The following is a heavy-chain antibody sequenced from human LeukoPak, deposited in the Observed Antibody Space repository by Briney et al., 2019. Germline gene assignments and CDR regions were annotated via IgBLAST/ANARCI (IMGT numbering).Heavy chain of an antibody. CDR2: ISGSGGST. J-gene: IGHJ4*02. CDR3: AKDRWYSSSWYDY. D-gene: IGHD6-13*01. V-gene: IGHV3-23*01. Sequence: LXXVSAISGSGGSTYYADSVKGRFTISRDNSKNTLYLQMNSLRAEDTAVYYCAKDRWYSSSWYDYWGQGTLVTVSS.